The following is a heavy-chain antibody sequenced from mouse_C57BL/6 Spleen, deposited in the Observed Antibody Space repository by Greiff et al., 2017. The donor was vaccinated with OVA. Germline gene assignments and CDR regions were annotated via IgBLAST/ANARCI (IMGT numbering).Heavy chain of an antibody. CDR3: ARREDYYGSSYDYYAMDY. CDR1: GYTFTSYG. D-gene: IGHD1-1*01. CDR2: IYPRSGNT. V-gene: IGHV1-81*01. Sequence: VHLVESGAELARPGASVKLSCKASGYTFTSYGISWVKQRTGQGLEWIGEIYPRSGNTYYNEKFKGKATLTADKSSSTAYMELRSLTSEDSAVYFCARREDYYGSSYDYYAMDYWGQGTSVTVSS. J-gene: IGHJ4*01.